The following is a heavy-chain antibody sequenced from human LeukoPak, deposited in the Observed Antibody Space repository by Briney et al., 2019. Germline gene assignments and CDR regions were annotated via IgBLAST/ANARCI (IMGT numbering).Heavy chain of an antibody. CDR2: INHSGST. D-gene: IGHD1-26*01. CDR3: AGIVTGFNWFDP. J-gene: IGHJ5*02. CDR1: GGSSSGYY. V-gene: IGHV4-34*01. Sequence: SETLSLTCAVYGGSSSGYYWSWIRQPPGKGLEWIGEINHSGSTNYNPSLKSRVTISVDTSKNQFSLKLSSVTAADTAVYYCAGIVTGFNWFDPWGQGTLVTVSS.